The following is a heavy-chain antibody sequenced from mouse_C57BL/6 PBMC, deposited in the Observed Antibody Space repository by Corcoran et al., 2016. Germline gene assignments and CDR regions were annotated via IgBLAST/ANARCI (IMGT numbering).Heavy chain of an antibody. CDR2: IYPGSGNT. CDR1: GYTFTDYY. Sequence: QIQLQQSGPELVKPGASVKISCKASGYTFTDYYINWVKQRPGQGREWIGWIYPGSGNTKYNEKFKGKATLTVDTSSSTAYMQLSSLTSEDSAVYFCAREDNYYAMDYWGQGTSVTVSS. CDR3: AREDNYYAMDY. D-gene: IGHD1-3*01. V-gene: IGHV1-84*01. J-gene: IGHJ4*01.